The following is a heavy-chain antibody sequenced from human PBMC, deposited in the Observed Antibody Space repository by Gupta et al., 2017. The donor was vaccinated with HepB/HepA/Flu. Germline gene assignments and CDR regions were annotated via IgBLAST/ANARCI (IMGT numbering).Heavy chain of an antibody. J-gene: IGHJ6*02. Sequence: TFTSYAMHWVRQAPGQRLEWMGWINAGNGNTKYSQKFQGRVTITRDTSASTAYMELSSLRSEDTAVYYCARDRAWSLGVVLWFGEPHWGMDVWGQGTTVTVSS. CDR1: TFTSYA. V-gene: IGHV1-3*01. CDR3: ARDRAWSLGVVLWFGEPHWGMDV. CDR2: INAGNGNT. D-gene: IGHD3-10*01.